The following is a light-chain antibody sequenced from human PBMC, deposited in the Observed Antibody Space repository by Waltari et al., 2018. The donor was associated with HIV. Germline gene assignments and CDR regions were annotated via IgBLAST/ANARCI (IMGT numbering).Light chain of an antibody. CDR1: QDISGA. V-gene: IGKV1-13*02. Sequence: AIQLTQSPSSLSASVGDRVTITCRASQDISGALAWYQQKPGKPPKLLIHDASILETGVPSKFSGSGAGADFTLTISSLQPEDFATYYCQQFNSYPLTFGAGTKVELK. J-gene: IGKJ4*01. CDR2: DAS. CDR3: QQFNSYPLT.